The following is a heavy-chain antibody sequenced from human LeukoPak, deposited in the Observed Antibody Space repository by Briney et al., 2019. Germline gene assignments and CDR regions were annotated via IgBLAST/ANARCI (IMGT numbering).Heavy chain of an antibody. CDR2: IKDDGSEN. CDR3: ARDKWTPGY. Sequence: GGSLRLSCAASGFSFSTYWMTWVRQAPGKGLEWVANIKDDGSENNYVDSVRGRFTISRDNAKNSLYLQLSSLRAEDTAVYYCARDKWTPGYWGQGTLVTVS. CDR1: GFSFSTYW. D-gene: IGHD1-26*01. V-gene: IGHV3-7*01. J-gene: IGHJ4*02.